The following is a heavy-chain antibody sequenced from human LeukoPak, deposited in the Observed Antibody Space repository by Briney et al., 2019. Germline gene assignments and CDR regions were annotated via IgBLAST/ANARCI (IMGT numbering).Heavy chain of an antibody. V-gene: IGHV4-59*01. J-gene: IGHJ4*02. CDR1: GVSISSSY. CDR3: VRDSSLDY. CDR2: IHYRGNT. Sequence: SETLSLTCTVSGVSISSSYWSWIRQPPGKGLEWIGYIHYRGNTNYNPSLKSRVTISVDTSKNQFSLRLSSVTAADTAIYYCVRDSSLDYWGQGTLVTVSS. D-gene: IGHD6-6*01.